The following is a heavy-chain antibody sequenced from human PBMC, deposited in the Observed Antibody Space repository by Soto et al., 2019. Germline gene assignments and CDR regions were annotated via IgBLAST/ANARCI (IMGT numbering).Heavy chain of an antibody. CDR1: GASISGFY. J-gene: IGHJ5*02. CDR2: IYATGTT. Sequence: SETLSLTCTVSGASISGFYWSWIRKSAGKGLKWIGRIYATGTTDYNPSLKSRVMMSVDTSKKQFSLKLRSVTAADTAVYFCAKGDNLGPKTGYAFDPWGQGIMVTVSS. CDR3: AKGDNLGPKTGYAFDP. D-gene: IGHD5-12*01. V-gene: IGHV4-4*07.